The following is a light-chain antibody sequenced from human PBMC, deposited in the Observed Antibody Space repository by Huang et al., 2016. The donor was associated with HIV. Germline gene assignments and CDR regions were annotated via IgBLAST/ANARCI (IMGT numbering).Light chain of an antibody. V-gene: IGKV1-39*01. Sequence: DIQMTQSPSSLSASVGDRVTITCRATQSIRSYLNWYQQKPGKAPKLLIYAASSLQSGVPSRFSVSGSGTDFTLTIISMQPEDFATYYCQQSYSTLGITFGQGTRLEIK. CDR1: QSIRSY. CDR2: AAS. CDR3: QQSYSTLGIT. J-gene: IGKJ5*01.